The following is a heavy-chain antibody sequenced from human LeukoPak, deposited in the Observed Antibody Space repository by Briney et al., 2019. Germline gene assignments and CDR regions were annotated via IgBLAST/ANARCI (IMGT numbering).Heavy chain of an antibody. Sequence: SGGSLRLSCAASGFTFTNYAMSWVRQTPGKGLEWVAATVGSRPDTYHADSVKGRFTVSRDNSRNTLYLQMNSLRAEDTAVYYCAKADYYDSGHFFFWGQGTLVTVSS. D-gene: IGHD3-22*01. J-gene: IGHJ4*02. CDR3: AKADYYDSGHFFF. CDR2: TVGSRPDT. CDR1: GFTFTNYA. V-gene: IGHV3-23*01.